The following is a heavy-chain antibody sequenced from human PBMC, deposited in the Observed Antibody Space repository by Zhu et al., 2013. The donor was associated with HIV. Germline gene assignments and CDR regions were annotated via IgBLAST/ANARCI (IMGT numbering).Heavy chain of an antibody. J-gene: IGHJ4*02. CDR2: INPSGGST. CDR1: GYTFTRYY. V-gene: IGHV1-46*03. CDR3: ARGLVYYGSGSNYNPNFDY. D-gene: IGHD3-10*01. Sequence: QVQLVQSGAEVKKPGASVKVSCKASGYTFTRYYMHWVRQAPGQGLEWMAIINPSGGSTTYAQKFQGRVTMTRDTSTRTVYMELNSLRSEDTAVYYCARGLVYYGSGSNYNPNFDYWGQGTLVTVSS.